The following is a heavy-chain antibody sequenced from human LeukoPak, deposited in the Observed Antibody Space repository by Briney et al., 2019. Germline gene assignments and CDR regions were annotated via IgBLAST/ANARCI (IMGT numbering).Heavy chain of an antibody. J-gene: IGHJ6*04. V-gene: IGHV3-23*01. CDR3: AELGITMIGGV. Sequence: GGSLRLSCTVSGFTLCSYEMSWIRQAPGKGLEGVSGIQYSDTSGHYADAVQGRFTISRDNAKNSLYLPMNSLRAEDTAVYYCAELGITMIGGVWGKGTTVAISS. CDR1: GFTLCSYE. CDR2: IQYSDTSG. D-gene: IGHD3-10*02.